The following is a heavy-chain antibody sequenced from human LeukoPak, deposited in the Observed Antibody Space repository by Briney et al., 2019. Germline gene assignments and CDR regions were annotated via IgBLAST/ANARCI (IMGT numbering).Heavy chain of an antibody. J-gene: IGHJ6*02. CDR2: IYYSGST. CDR3: ARDYDILTGGYGMDV. V-gene: IGHV4-59*01. Sequence: PSETLSLTCTVSGGSISSYYWSWIRQPPGKGLEWIGYIYYSGSTNYNPSLKSRVTISVDTSKNQFSLKLSSVTAADTAVYYCARDYDILTGGYGMDVWGQGTTVTVSS. D-gene: IGHD3-9*01. CDR1: GGSISSYY.